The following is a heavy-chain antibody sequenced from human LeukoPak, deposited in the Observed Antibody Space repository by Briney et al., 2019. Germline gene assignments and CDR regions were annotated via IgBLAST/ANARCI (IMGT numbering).Heavy chain of an antibody. CDR3: ASKLIVGATNYFDY. V-gene: IGHV4-4*07. D-gene: IGHD1-26*01. CDR2: IYTSGST. CDR1: GGSISSYY. J-gene: IGHJ4*02. Sequence: SETLSLTCTVSGGSISSYYWSWIRQPAGKGLEWIGRIYTSGSTNYNPSLKSRVTVSVDTSKNQFSLKLSSVTAADTAVYYCASKLIVGATNYFDYWGQGTLVTVSS.